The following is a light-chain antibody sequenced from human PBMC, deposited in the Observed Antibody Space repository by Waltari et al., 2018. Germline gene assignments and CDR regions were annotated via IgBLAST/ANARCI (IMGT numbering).Light chain of an antibody. V-gene: IGLV8-61*01. J-gene: IGLJ3*02. CDR2: TTN. CDR1: PGPVSTSHY. CDR3: LLFVGSATWV. Sequence: QTVVTQEPSFSVSPGGTVTTTCGFSPGPVSTSHYPSWYQQTPGQAPRTLIYTTNSRSSGVPDRFSGSILGNKAALTITGAQADDDSVYYCLLFVGSATWVFGGGTKLTVL.